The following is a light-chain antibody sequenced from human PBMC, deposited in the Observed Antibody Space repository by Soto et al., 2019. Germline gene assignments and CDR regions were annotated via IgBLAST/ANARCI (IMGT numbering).Light chain of an antibody. V-gene: IGLV1-44*01. CDR1: SSNIGSNS. Sequence: QSVLTQPPSASGTPGQRVTISCSGSSSNIGSNSVNWYRQLPGTAPKLLIYRNNQRPSGVPDRFSGSKSGTSASLAISGLQSEDEADYYCAAWDNSLSGVVFGGGTKLTVL. J-gene: IGLJ2*01. CDR2: RNN. CDR3: AAWDNSLSGVV.